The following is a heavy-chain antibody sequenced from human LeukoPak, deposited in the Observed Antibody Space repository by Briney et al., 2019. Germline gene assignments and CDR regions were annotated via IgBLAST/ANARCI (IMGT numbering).Heavy chain of an antibody. V-gene: IGHV3-23*01. J-gene: IGHJ5*02. CDR1: GFTFSTYA. CDR2: IGGSGGVT. Sequence: GGSLRLSCAASGFTFSTYALTWVRQAPGKGLEWVSTIGGSGGVTYYADSVKGRFTISRDNSKNTLYLQMHSLRAEDTAVYYCAKDGRGGDCTSASCTNWFGPWGQGTLVTVSS. CDR3: AKDGRGGDCTSASCTNWFGP. D-gene: IGHD2-2*01.